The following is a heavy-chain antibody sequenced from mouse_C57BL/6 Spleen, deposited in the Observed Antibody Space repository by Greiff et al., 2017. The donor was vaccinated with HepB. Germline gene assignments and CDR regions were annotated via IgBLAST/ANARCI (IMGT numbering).Heavy chain of an antibody. J-gene: IGHJ4*01. CDR2: IDPSDSYT. V-gene: IGHV1-59*01. Sequence: QVQLQQPGAELVRPGTSVKLSCKASGYTFTSYWMHWVKQRPGQGLEWIGVIDPSDSYTNYNQKFKGKATLTVDTSSSTAYMQLSSLTSEDSAVYYCARGDGSSLYGMDYWGQGTSVTVSS. CDR3: ARGDGSSLYGMDY. D-gene: IGHD1-1*01. CDR1: GYTFTSYW.